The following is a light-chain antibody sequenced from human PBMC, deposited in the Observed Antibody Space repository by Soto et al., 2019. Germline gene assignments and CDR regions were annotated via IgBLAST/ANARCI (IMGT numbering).Light chain of an antibody. CDR1: QGISSY. J-gene: IGKJ1*01. Sequence: DIQLTQSPSFLSASVGYRFTITCRASQGISSYLAWYLQKPGKAPKLLIYDASSLESGVPSRFSGSGSGTDFTLSISSLQPDDFGTYYCQQYNSYSWTFGQGTKGDIK. V-gene: IGKV1-9*01. CDR3: QQYNSYSWT. CDR2: DAS.